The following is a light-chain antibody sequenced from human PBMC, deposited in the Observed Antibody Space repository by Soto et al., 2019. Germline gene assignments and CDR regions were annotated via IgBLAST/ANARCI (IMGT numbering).Light chain of an antibody. Sequence: DIQMTQSPSTLSASVGDRVTITCRASQSISSWLAWYQQKPGKAPKLLIYKASTLKSGVPSRFSGSGSGTEFTLTISSLQPEDFATYYCLQHNSYPITFGQGTRLEI. CDR3: LQHNSYPIT. CDR2: KAS. J-gene: IGKJ5*01. CDR1: QSISSW. V-gene: IGKV1-5*03.